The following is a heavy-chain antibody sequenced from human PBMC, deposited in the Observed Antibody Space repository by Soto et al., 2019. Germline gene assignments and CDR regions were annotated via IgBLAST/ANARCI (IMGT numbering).Heavy chain of an antibody. V-gene: IGHV1-69*13. Sequence: SVKVSCKASGGTFSSYAISWVRQAPGQGLEWMGGIIPIFGTANYAQKFQGRVTITADESTSTAYMELSSLRSEDTAVYYCARGIAAELYAFDIWGQGTMVTVSS. CDR1: GGTFSSYA. CDR2: IIPIFGTA. CDR3: ARGIAAELYAFDI. D-gene: IGHD6-13*01. J-gene: IGHJ3*02.